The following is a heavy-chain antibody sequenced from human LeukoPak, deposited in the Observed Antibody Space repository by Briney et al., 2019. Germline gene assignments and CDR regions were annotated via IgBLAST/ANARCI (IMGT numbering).Heavy chain of an antibody. V-gene: IGHV4-30-2*01. CDR2: IYHSGST. CDR1: GGSISSGGYY. D-gene: IGHD2-2*01. CDR3: ATYCSSTSCPSGLDAFDI. Sequence: PSQTLSLTCTVSGGSISSGGYYWSWIRQPPGKGLEWIGYIYHSGSTYYNPSLKSRVTISVDRSKNQFSLKLSSVTAADTAVYYCATYCSSTSCPSGLDAFDIWGQGTMVTVSS. J-gene: IGHJ3*02.